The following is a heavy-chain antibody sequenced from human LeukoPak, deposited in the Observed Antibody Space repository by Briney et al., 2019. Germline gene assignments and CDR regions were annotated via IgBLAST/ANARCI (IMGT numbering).Heavy chain of an antibody. CDR3: ARDPPYSSGWEYFQH. V-gene: IGHV3-33*01. D-gene: IGHD6-19*01. CDR2: IWYDGSNK. J-gene: IGHJ1*01. Sequence: PGRSLRLSCAASGFTFSSYGMRWVRQAPGKGLEWVAVIWYDGSNKYYADSVKGRFTISRDNSKNTLYLQMNSLRAEDTAVYYCARDPPYSSGWEYFQHWGQGTLVTVSS. CDR1: GFTFSSYG.